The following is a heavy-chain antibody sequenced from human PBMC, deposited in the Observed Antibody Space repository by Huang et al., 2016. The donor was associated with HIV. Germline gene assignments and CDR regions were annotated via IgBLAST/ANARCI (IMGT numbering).Heavy chain of an antibody. D-gene: IGHD1-1*01. CDR3: ARGGGTLDS. V-gene: IGHV7-4-1*02. CDR1: GYTFTNYV. J-gene: IGHJ4*02. Sequence: QVQLVQSGSELKKPGASVKVSCKASGYTFTNYVINWVRQAPGQGLEWMGWSNTNPGNPTYAQGFTGRFVFALDTSVSTTYRQISSLKAEDTAVYYCARGGGTLDSWGQGTLVTVSS. CDR2: SNTNPGNP.